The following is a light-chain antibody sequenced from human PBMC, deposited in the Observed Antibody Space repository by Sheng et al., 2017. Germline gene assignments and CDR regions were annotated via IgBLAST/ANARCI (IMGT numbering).Light chain of an antibody. V-gene: IGKV3-15*01. J-gene: IGKJ2*01. Sequence: EIVMTQSPGTLSVSPGERATLSCRASQSVSSKLAWYQQKPGQAPRLLIYGASTRATGIPARFSGSGSGTEFTLTISSLQSEDSAIYYCQQYDDWPKTFGQGTKLEIK. CDR1: QSVSSK. CDR3: QQYDDWPKT. CDR2: GAS.